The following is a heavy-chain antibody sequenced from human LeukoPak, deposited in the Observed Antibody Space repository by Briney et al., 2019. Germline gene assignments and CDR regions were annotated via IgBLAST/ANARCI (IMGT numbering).Heavy chain of an antibody. Sequence: SETLSLTCTVSGGSISRSYYYWGWIRQPPGKGLEWIGTIYYSGSTNYNPSLKSRVTISVDTSKNQFSLKLSSVTAADTAVYYCARESRIRWYSSGWYVFDYWGQGTLVTVSS. CDR1: GGSISRSYYY. CDR2: IYYSGST. D-gene: IGHD6-19*01. J-gene: IGHJ4*02. CDR3: ARESRIRWYSSGWYVFDY. V-gene: IGHV4-39*07.